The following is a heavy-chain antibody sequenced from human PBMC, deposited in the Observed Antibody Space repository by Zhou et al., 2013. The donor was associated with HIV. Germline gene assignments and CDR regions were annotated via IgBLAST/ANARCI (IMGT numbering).Heavy chain of an antibody. CDR1: QDTFSDYY. V-gene: IGHV1-2*02. CDR3: AKDIKWGSYLGIDLDS. Sequence: QVQLVQSGPEMKRPRASVKVSCKSSQDTFSDYYIHWVRQAPGQGLEWMGWLNPNTGGTRYAQNFQGRVTMTRDTSITTVYMELNSLRSDDTAVYYCAKDIKWGSYLGIDLDSWGQGTLVTVSP. D-gene: IGHD1-26*01. J-gene: IGHJ4*02. CDR2: LNPNTGGT.